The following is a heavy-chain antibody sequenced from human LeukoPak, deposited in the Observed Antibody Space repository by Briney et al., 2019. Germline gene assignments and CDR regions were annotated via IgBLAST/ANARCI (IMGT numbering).Heavy chain of an antibody. Sequence: SETLSLTCTVSGGSINSYYWSGIRQPPGKGLEWIGYIYYSGSTNYNPSLKSRVTISVDTSKNQFSLKLSSVTAADTAVYYCARARYGGYYSYWGQGTLVTVSS. CDR2: IYYSGST. CDR3: ARARYGGYYSY. V-gene: IGHV4-59*01. CDR1: GGSINSYY. J-gene: IGHJ4*02. D-gene: IGHD3-22*01.